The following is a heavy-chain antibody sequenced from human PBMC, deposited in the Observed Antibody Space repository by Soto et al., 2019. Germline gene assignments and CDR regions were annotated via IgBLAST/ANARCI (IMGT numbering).Heavy chain of an antibody. D-gene: IGHD2-2*02. V-gene: IGHV4-59*01. Sequence: SETLSLTCTVSGGSISSYYWSWIRQPPGKGLEWIGYIYYSGSTNYNPSLKSRVTISVVTSKNQFSLKLSSVTAADTAVYYCARDGHGYCSSTSCYTDYYYGMDVWGQGTTVTVSS. CDR3: ARDGHGYCSSTSCYTDYYYGMDV. CDR1: GGSISSYY. CDR2: IYYSGST. J-gene: IGHJ6*02.